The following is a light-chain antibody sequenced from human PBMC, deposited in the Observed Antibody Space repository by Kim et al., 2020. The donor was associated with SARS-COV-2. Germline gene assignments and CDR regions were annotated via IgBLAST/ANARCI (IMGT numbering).Light chain of an antibody. CDR3: QAWDSSTRV. Sequence: FPGQTASITCSGDKLGDKYACWYQQKPGQSPVLVIYQDSKRPSGIPERFSGSNSGNTATLTISGTQAMDEADYYCQAWDSSTRVFGGGTQLTVL. CDR2: QDS. J-gene: IGLJ3*02. CDR1: KLGDKY. V-gene: IGLV3-1*01.